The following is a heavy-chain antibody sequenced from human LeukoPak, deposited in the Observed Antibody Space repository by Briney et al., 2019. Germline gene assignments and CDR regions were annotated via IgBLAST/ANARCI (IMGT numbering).Heavy chain of an antibody. CDR1: GFTFDDYA. CDR2: ISWNSGSI. D-gene: IGHD5-24*01. J-gene: IGHJ4*02. Sequence: GGSLRLCCAASGFTFDDYAMHWVRQAPGKGLEWVSGISWNSGSIGYAAFVKGRFTISRDNAKNSLYLQMNSLRAEDTALYYCAKDMGRWLQSAYPDYWGQGTLVTVSS. V-gene: IGHV3-9*01. CDR3: AKDMGRWLQSAYPDY.